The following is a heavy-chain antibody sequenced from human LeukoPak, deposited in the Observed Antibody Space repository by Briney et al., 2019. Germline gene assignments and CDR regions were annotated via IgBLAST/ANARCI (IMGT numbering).Heavy chain of an antibody. Sequence: SETLSLTCTVSGDSISDHFWNRIRQPPGKGLEWIGYIYSTTGSTNYSPSLKSRVTISVDTYKNQFSLKLSSVTVADTAIYYCARDGYFQYWGQGTPVTVSS. CDR2: IYSTTGST. CDR1: GDSISDHF. V-gene: IGHV4-59*11. CDR3: ARDGYFQY. J-gene: IGHJ4*02.